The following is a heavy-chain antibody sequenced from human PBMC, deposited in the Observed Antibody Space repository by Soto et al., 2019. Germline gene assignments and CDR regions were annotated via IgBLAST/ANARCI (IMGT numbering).Heavy chain of an antibody. Sequence: QVQLVQSGAEVKKPGASVKVSCKASGYTFTSYGISWVRQAPGQGLEWMGWISAYNGNTNYAQKLQGRVAMTTDTSTSTADMEVRSLRSDDTAVYYCARDWAAAGTFDYWGQGTLVTVSA. CDR2: ISAYNGNT. V-gene: IGHV1-18*01. D-gene: IGHD6-13*01. CDR3: ARDWAAAGTFDY. J-gene: IGHJ4*02. CDR1: GYTFTSYG.